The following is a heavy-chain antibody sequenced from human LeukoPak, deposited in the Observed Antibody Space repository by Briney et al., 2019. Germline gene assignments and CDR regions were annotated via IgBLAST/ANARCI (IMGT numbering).Heavy chain of an antibody. V-gene: IGHV1-46*01. Sequence: ASVKVSCKASGYTFTSYDINWVRQATGQGLEWMGIINPSGGSTSYAQKFQGRVTMTRDTSTSTVYMELSSLRSEDTAVYYCARDAGSGTPGSYWGQGTLVTVSS. CDR3: ARDAGSGTPGSY. D-gene: IGHD3-10*01. J-gene: IGHJ4*02. CDR1: GYTFTSYD. CDR2: INPSGGST.